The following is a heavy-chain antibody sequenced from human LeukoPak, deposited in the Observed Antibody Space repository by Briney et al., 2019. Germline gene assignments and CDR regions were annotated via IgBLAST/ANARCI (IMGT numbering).Heavy chain of an antibody. CDR1: GGSISSSNW. CDR2: IYHSGST. CDR3: ARVSYYDSSGQGAFDI. D-gene: IGHD3-22*01. Sequence: SETLSLTCAVSGGSISSSNWWSWVRQPPGKGLEWIGEIYHSGSTNYNPSLKSRVTISVDTSKNQFSLKLSSVTAADTAVYYCARVSYYDSSGQGAFDIWGQGTMVTVSS. J-gene: IGHJ3*02. V-gene: IGHV4-4*02.